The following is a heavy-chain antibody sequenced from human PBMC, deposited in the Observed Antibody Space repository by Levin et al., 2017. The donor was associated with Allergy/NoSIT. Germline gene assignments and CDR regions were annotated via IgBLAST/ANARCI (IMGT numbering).Heavy chain of an antibody. CDR2: IYYSGST. CDR1: GGSISSYY. D-gene: IGHD3-10*01. Sequence: PGGSLRLSCTVSGGSISSYYWSWIRQPPGKGLEWIGYIYYSGSTNYNPSLKSRVTISVDTSKNQFSLKLSSVTAADTAVYYCARGGNGSGSYSEDDAFDIWGQGTMVTVSS. CDR3: ARGGNGSGSYSEDDAFDI. V-gene: IGHV4-59*01. J-gene: IGHJ3*02.